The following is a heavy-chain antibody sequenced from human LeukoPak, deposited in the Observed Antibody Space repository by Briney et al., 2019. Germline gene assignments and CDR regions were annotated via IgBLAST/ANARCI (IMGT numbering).Heavy chain of an antibody. D-gene: IGHD1-26*01. CDR2: INPDSDVT. J-gene: IGHJ4*02. V-gene: IGHV1-2*02. CDR3: ARGGALDY. CDR1: GYTFTDYY. Sequence: ASVKVSCKASGYTFTDYYIHWVRQAPGQGLEWMGWINPDSDVTHYAQKFQARVTMTRDSSITTAYMELRRLTSDDAAVYFCARGGALDYWGQGTLVTVSS.